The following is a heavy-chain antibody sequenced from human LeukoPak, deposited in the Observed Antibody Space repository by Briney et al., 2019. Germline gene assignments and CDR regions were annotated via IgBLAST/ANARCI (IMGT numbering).Heavy chain of an antibody. CDR2: ISSSSSTI. CDR1: GFTFSTYS. J-gene: IGHJ4*02. CDR3: ARGSTYYDSSGQAPFDY. Sequence: GGSLRLSCAASGFTFSTYSMNWVRQAPGKGLEWVSYISSSSSTIYYADSVKGRFTISRDNAKNSLYLQMDSLRAEDTAVYYCARGSTYYDSSGQAPFDYWGQGTLVTVSS. V-gene: IGHV3-48*01. D-gene: IGHD3-22*01.